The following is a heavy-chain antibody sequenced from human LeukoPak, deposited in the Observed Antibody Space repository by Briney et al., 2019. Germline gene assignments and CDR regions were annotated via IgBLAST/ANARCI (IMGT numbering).Heavy chain of an antibody. J-gene: IGHJ4*02. CDR1: GFTFSSFA. CDR2: ISGDGGAT. Sequence: QPGGSLRLSCAASGFTFSSFALNWVRQAPGKGLEWVSTISGDGGATHYADSVKGRFTISRANSKNTLFLQMNGLRAEDTAVYYCAKSGSRDWDYFEFWGQGTLVTASS. D-gene: IGHD6-19*01. V-gene: IGHV3-23*01. CDR3: AKSGSRDWDYFEF.